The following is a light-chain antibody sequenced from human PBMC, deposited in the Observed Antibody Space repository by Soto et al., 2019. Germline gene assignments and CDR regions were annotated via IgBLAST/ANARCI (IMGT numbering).Light chain of an antibody. CDR3: QQYNSYLIT. CDR2: KAS. J-gene: IGKJ5*01. CDR1: QSISSW. Sequence: IHITQSPCSLSASVGDRLTITCRASQSISSWLAWYQQKPGKAPKLLIYKASSLESGVPSRFSGSGSGTEFTLTISSLQPDDFATYYCQQYNSYLITFGQGTRLEIK. V-gene: IGKV1-5*03.